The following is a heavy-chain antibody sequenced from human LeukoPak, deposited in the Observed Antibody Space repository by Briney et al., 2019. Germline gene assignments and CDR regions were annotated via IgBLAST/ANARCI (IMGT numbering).Heavy chain of an antibody. J-gene: IGHJ4*02. D-gene: IGHD3-22*01. CDR1: GFTFSSYA. V-gene: IGHV3-30-3*01. CDR3: ARVYYYDSSGYPGGPFDY. CDR2: ISYDGSNK. Sequence: PGGSLRLSCAASGFTFSSYAMHWVRQAPGKGLEWVAVISYDGSNKYYADSVKGRFTISRDNSKNTLYLQMNSLRAEDTAVYYCARVYYYDSSGYPGGPFDYWGQGTLVTVSS.